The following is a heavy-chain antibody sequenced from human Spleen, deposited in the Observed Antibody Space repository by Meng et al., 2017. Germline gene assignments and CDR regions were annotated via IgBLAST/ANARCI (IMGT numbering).Heavy chain of an antibody. CDR1: GYTFTRYA. D-gene: IGHD3-10*01. Sequence: ASVKVSCKASGYTFTRYAMNWVRQAPGQGLEWMGWINTNTGNPTYAQGFTGRFVFSLDTSVSTAYLQISSLKAEDTAVYYCASQGGLWFGEKRYYYYYAMDVWGQGTTVTVSS. V-gene: IGHV7-4-1*02. CDR2: INTNTGNP. CDR3: ASQGGLWFGEKRYYYYYAMDV. J-gene: IGHJ6*02.